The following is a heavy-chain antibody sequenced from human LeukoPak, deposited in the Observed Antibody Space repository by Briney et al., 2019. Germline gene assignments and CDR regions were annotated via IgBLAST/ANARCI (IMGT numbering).Heavy chain of an antibody. V-gene: IGHV3-48*03. Sequence: GGSLRLSCAASGFTFSSYEMNWVRQAPGKGLEWVSYIDSSGSNIHYADSVKGRFTISRDNAKNSLYLQMNSLGPEDTAVYYCARDPYSGNYGNYYYYYMGVWGKGTTVTISS. CDR3: ARDPYSGNYGNYYYYYMGV. CDR1: GFTFSSYE. D-gene: IGHD1-26*01. CDR2: IDSSGSNI. J-gene: IGHJ6*03.